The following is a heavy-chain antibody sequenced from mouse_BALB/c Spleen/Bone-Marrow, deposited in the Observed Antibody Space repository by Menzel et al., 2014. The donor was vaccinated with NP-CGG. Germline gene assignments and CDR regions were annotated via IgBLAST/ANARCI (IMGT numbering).Heavy chain of an antibody. D-gene: IGHD4-1*01. Sequence: EVQLQESGGGLVQTRGSRKLSCAASGFTFSDYGMAWVRQAPGKGPEWVAFISNLAYSISYADTVTGRFTISRENVKNTLYLEMSSLRSEDTAMYYCARDLDGTGVFDYWGQGTTLTVSS. V-gene: IGHV5-15*02. CDR2: ISNLAYSI. CDR1: GFTFSDYG. CDR3: ARDLDGTGVFDY. J-gene: IGHJ2*01.